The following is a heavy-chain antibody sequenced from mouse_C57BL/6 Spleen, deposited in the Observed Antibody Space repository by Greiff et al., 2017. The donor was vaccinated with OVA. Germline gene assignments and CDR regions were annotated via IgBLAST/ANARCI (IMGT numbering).Heavy chain of an antibody. J-gene: IGHJ2*01. CDR3: ARIGGEPYYFDY. CDR2: IWGDDDK. Sequence: QVTLKVSGPGILQPSQTLSLTCSFSGFSLSTFGMGVGWIRQPSGKGLEWLANIWGDDDKYYNPALKSLLPTSKDTSKNPVFLKITNVDTADTATYYCARIGGEPYYFDYWGQGTTLTVSS. D-gene: IGHD6-1*01. CDR1: GFSLSTFGMG. V-gene: IGHV8-8*01.